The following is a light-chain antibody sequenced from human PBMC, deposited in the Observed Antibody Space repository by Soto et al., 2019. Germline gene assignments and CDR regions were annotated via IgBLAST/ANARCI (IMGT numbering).Light chain of an antibody. CDR3: AACDDSLSGGV. J-gene: IGLJ3*02. V-gene: IGLV1-47*02. Sequence: QSVLTQPPSASGTPGQRVTISCSGSSSNIGSNSVSWYQQVPGTAPKLLIYNNNQRPSGVADRFSGSNSGTSASLAISGLRSEDEADYYCAACDDSLSGGVFGGGTKLTVL. CDR2: NNN. CDR1: SSNIGSNS.